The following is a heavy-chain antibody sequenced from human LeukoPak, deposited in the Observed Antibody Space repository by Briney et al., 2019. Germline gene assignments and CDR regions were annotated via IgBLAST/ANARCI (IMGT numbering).Heavy chain of an antibody. CDR1: GFTFSSYA. Sequence: GGSLRLSCAASGFTFSSYAMSWVRQAPGSGLAWVSAISGSGGSTYYSDSVKSRFTISRENSKNTLYLQMNSLRAEDTAVYYCATYGSTSLYYYYGMDVWGQGTTVTVSS. J-gene: IGHJ6*02. D-gene: IGHD2-2*01. V-gene: IGHV3-23*01. CDR3: ATYGSTSLYYYYGMDV. CDR2: ISGSGGST.